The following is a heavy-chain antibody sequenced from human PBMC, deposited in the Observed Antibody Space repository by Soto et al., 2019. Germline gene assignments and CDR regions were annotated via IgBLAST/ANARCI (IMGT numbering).Heavy chain of an antibody. Sequence: SVKVSCKASGGTFSSYAISWVRQAPGQGLEWMGGIIPIFGTANYAQKFQGRVTITADESTSSAYMELSSLRSEDTAVYYCASSWNQLSYYYYGMDVWGQGATVTVSS. D-gene: IGHD2-2*01. CDR3: ASSWNQLSYYYYGMDV. CDR2: IIPIFGTA. CDR1: GGTFSSYA. V-gene: IGHV1-69*13. J-gene: IGHJ6*02.